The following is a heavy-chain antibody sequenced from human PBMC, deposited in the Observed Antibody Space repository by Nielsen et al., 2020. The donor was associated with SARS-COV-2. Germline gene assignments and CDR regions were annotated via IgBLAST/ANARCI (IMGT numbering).Heavy chain of an antibody. Sequence: GGSLRLSCAASGFTFSSYWMSWVRQAPGKGLEWVANINQDGSEKYYVDSVKGRFTISRENAKNSLYLQMNSLRAGDTAVYYCARGRYYDFWSGYYYFDYWGQGTLVTVSS. CDR3: ARGRYYDFWSGYYYFDY. CDR2: INQDGSEK. V-gene: IGHV3-7*02. D-gene: IGHD3-3*01. CDR1: GFTFSSYW. J-gene: IGHJ4*02.